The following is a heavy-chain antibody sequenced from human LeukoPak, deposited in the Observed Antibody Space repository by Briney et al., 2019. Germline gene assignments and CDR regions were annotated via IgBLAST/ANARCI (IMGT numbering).Heavy chain of an antibody. D-gene: IGHD3-3*01. V-gene: IGHV3-7*01. Sequence: GGSLRLSCAASGFIFSSYWMSWVRQAPGKGLEWVANIKQDGSEKYYVDSVKGRFTISRDNAKNSLYLQMNSLRAEDTAVYYCARSPAFGVVIVYYFDYWGQGTLVTVSS. CDR3: ARSPAFGVVIVYYFDY. J-gene: IGHJ4*02. CDR1: GFIFSSYW. CDR2: IKQDGSEK.